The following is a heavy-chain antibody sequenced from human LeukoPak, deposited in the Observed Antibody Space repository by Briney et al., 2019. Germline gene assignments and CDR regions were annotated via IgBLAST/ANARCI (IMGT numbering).Heavy chain of an antibody. J-gene: IGHJ6*03. CDR3: ARLGVDYGSGSYFDYYYYMDV. CDR1: GYTFTSYG. V-gene: IGHV1-18*01. CDR2: ISAYIGNT. Sequence: ASVKVSCKASGYTFTSYGISWVRQAPGQGLEWMGWISAYIGNTNYAQKLQGRVTMTTDTSTSTAYMELRSLRSDDTAVYYCARLGVDYGSGSYFDYYYYMDVWGKGTTVTVSS. D-gene: IGHD3-10*01.